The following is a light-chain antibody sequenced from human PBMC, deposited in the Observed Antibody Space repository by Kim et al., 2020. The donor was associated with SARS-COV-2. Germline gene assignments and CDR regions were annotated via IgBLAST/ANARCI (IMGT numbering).Light chain of an antibody. CDR2: AAS. V-gene: IGKV1-17*02. J-gene: IGKJ2*02. CDR3: QKHDSSPST. CDR1: QDIRND. Sequence: ASVGDRVTITCRASQDIRNDLAWYQQKPGRVPKLLIYAASGLKSGVPSRFSGSRSGTDFTLTISNLQPEDVATYYCQKHDSSPSTFGQGTRLEIK.